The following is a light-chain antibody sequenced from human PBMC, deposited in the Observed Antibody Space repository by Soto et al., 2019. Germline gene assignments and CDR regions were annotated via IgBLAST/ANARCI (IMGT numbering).Light chain of an antibody. J-gene: IGKJ2*01. CDR2: LGS. CDR1: QSLLHSTGYNY. CDR3: LQALQTPYT. Sequence: DIVMTQSPLSLPVTPGEPASISCRSSQSLLHSTGYNYLAWYLQKPGQSPHLLIYLGSNRSSGVPDRFSGRGSGTDFTLKITRVEAEDVGIYYCLQALQTPYTFGQGTKVDIK. V-gene: IGKV2-28*01.